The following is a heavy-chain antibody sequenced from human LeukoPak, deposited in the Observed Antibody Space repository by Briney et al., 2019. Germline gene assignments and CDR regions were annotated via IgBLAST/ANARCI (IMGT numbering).Heavy chain of an antibody. D-gene: IGHD6-6*01. CDR2: IIPIFGTA. CDR3: ARFVAARTNWFDP. CDR1: GGTFSSYA. J-gene: IGHJ5*02. Sequence: SVKVSCKASGGTFSSYAISWVRQAPGQGLEWMGGIIPIFGTANYAQKFQGRVTITTDESTSTAYMELSSLRSEDTAVYYCARFVAARTNWFDPWGQGTLVTVSS. V-gene: IGHV1-69*05.